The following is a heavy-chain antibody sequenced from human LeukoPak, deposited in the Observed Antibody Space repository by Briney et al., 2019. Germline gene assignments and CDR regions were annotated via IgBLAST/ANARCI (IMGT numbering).Heavy chain of an antibody. D-gene: IGHD5-18*01. V-gene: IGHV1-46*01. CDR2: INPSGGST. CDR3: ARDFNPADTAMVVFDY. CDR1: GXTFTXXY. Sequence: XSGXTFTXXYMHWVGQAPGQGLEWMGIINPSGGSTSYAQKFQGRVTMTRDTSTSTVYMELSSLRSEDTAVYYCARDFNPADTAMVVFDYWGQGTLVTVSS. J-gene: IGHJ4*02.